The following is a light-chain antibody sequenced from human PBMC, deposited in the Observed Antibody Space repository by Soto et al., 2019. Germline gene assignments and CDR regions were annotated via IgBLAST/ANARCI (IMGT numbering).Light chain of an antibody. CDR2: EVS. CDR3: SSYTSGSAWV. CDR1: STDVGGYDD. V-gene: IGLV2-14*01. J-gene: IGLJ3*02. Sequence: QSVLTQPASVSGSPGQWITISCTGTSTDVGGYDDVSWYQQHPGKTPKLIIYEVSNRPSGLSNRFSGSKSASTASLTISGLQTGDEDYYYWSSYTSGSAWVFGGGTKLTVL.